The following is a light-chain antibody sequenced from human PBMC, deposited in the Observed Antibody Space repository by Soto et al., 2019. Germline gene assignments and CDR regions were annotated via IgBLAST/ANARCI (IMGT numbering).Light chain of an antibody. J-gene: IGKJ3*01. V-gene: IGKV3-20*01. CDR2: ATS. CDR1: QSVCSGC. CDR3: QHYGGSPPFT. Sequence: EIVLTQSPGTLSVSPGERATLSCRASQSVCSGCLAWYQQRPGQSPRLLIYATSSRVTGIPDRFSGSGSGTDLILTITRLEPEDFAVYYCQHYGGSPPFTFGPGTKVDIK.